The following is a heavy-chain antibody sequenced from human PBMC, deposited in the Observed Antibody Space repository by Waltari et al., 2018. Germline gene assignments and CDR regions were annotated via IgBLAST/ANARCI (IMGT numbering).Heavy chain of an antibody. V-gene: IGHV3-21*02. D-gene: IGHD3-3*01. J-gene: IGHJ6*02. CDR1: GFRFDDYK. CDR3: ARESNGDYAFWSGRGHGMDV. CDR2: ISNYNDDI. Sequence: QLVESGGGLVKPGGALSLSWVVSGFRFDDYKISAVRSAPGRGLEWVASISNYNDDIYYVDSVKGRFTVARDSARNSLYLQMNNLRAEDTAVYRCARESNGDYAFWSGRGHGMDVWGHGTTVTVSS.